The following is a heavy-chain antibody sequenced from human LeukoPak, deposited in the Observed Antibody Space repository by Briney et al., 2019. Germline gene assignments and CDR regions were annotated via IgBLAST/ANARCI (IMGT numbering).Heavy chain of an antibody. CDR2: IKQDGSEM. CDR3: ASRPSHVYYYGVFGY. Sequence: GGSLRLSCAASGFTFSTHWMSWVRQVPGKRLEWVANIKQDGSEMYYVDSVKGRFTISRDNAKNSLYLQMNSLRAEDTAVYYCASRPSHVYYYGVFGYWGQGTLVTVSS. V-gene: IGHV3-7*01. CDR1: GFTFSTHW. D-gene: IGHD3-22*01. J-gene: IGHJ4*02.